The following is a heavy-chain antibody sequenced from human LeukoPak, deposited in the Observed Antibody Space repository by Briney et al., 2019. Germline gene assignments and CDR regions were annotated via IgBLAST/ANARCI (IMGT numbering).Heavy chain of an antibody. CDR1: GGSFSGYY. V-gene: IGHV4-34*01. Sequence: SETLSLTCAVYGGSFSGYYWSWIRQPPGKGLEWIGEINHSGSTNYNPSLKSRVTISVDTSKNQFSLKLSSVTAADTAVYYCARGYSGYVDYWGQGTLVTVSS. J-gene: IGHJ4*02. CDR3: ARGYSGYVDY. CDR2: INHSGST. D-gene: IGHD5-12*01.